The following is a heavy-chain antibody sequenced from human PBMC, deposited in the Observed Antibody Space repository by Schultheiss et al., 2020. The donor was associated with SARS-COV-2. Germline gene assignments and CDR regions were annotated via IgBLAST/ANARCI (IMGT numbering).Heavy chain of an antibody. CDR1: GFTFSSYA. Sequence: GGSLRLSCSASGFTFSSYAMHWVRQAPGKGLEWVAVISYDGSNKYYADSVKGRFTISRDNAKNTLYLQMNSLRADDTAVYYCARDPGGIAAAGTVDYWGQGTLVTVSS. CDR2: ISYDGSNK. V-gene: IGHV3-30*07. CDR3: ARDPGGIAAAGTVDY. J-gene: IGHJ4*02. D-gene: IGHD6-13*01.